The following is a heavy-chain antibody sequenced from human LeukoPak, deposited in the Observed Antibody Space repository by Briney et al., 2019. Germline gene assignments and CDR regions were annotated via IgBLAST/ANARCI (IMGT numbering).Heavy chain of an antibody. CDR1: GGSFSGYY. V-gene: IGHV4-34*01. CDR3: ARQGRYYDFWSGPPMAWFDP. J-gene: IGHJ5*02. D-gene: IGHD3-3*01. Sequence: SETLSLTCAVYGGSFSGYYWSWIRQPPGKGLEWIGEINHSGSTNYNPSLKSRVTISVDTSKNQFSLKLSSVTAADTAVYYCARQGRYYDFWSGPPMAWFDPWGQGTLVTVSS. CDR2: INHSGST.